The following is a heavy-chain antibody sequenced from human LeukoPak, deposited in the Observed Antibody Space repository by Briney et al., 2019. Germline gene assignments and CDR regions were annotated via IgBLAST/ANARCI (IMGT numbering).Heavy chain of an antibody. CDR1: GGTFSRYA. J-gene: IGHJ6*03. D-gene: IGHD3-22*01. CDR3: ARAPDSSGYYYYYMDV. V-gene: IGHV1-69*05. Sequence: GASVKVSCKASGGTFSRYAFSWVRQAPGQGLEWVGGIIPIFGTANYAQKFQGRVTITTDESTSTAYMELSSLRSEDTAVYYCARAPDSSGYYYYYMDVWGKGTTVTVSS. CDR2: IIPIFGTA.